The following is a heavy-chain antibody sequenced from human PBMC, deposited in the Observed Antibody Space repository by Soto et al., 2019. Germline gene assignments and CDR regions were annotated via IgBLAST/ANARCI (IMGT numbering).Heavy chain of an antibody. D-gene: IGHD6-19*01. V-gene: IGHV3-20*04. CDR1: GFTFDDYG. CDR3: ARLYSSGWYGPGRY. J-gene: IGHJ4*02. CDR2: INWNGGST. Sequence: EVQLVESGGGVVRPGGSLRLSCAASGFTFDDYGMSWVRQAPGKGLEWVFGINWNGGSTGYADSVKGRFTISSDNAKNSLYLQMNSLRAEDTALYYCARLYSSGWYGPGRYWGQGTLVTVSS.